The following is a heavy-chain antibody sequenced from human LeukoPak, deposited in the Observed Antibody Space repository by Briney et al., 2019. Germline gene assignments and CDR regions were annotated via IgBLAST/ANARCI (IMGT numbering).Heavy chain of an antibody. D-gene: IGHD2-21*01. J-gene: IGHJ5*02. CDR3: AREGARHHRCDHYLSWFDP. CDR1: GFTFNTYG. V-gene: IGHV1-18*01. CDR2: ISAYNGNT. Sequence: GASVKVSCKTSGFTFNTYGIAWVRQAPGQGLEWMGWISAYNGNTNYAQNLQDRVTMTTDTSTTTAYMELRGLRTGDTAVDYCAREGARHHRCDHYLSWFDPWGQGTLVTVSS.